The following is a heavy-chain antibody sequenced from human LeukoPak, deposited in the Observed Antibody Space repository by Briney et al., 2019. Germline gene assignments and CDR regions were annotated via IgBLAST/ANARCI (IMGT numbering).Heavy chain of an antibody. CDR1: VGSISSYY. D-gene: IGHD6-13*01. V-gene: IGHV4-59*01. J-gene: IGHJ4*02. CDR2: IYYSGTT. CDR3: ARGVYIAAAQYAY. Sequence: SETLSLTCTVSVGSISSYYWSWIRQPPGKGLEWIGYIYYSGTTNYNPSLKSRLTISVDTSKNQFSLKLSSVTAADPAVYYCARGVYIAAAQYAYWGQGTLVTVSS.